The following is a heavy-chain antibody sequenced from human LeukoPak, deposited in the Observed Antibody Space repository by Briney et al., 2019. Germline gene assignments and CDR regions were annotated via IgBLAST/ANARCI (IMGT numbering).Heavy chain of an antibody. V-gene: IGHV3-53*01. J-gene: IGHJ4*02. Sequence: PGGSLRLSCAASGFTVSSNYMSWVRQAPGKGLEWVSGIYGGGITYYADSVKGRFTISRDNSKNTLYLQMNSLRAEDTAMYYCAKDPLPGRLGAFDYWGQGTLVTVPS. D-gene: IGHD1-26*01. CDR3: AKDPLPGRLGAFDY. CDR2: IYGGGIT. CDR1: GFTVSSNY.